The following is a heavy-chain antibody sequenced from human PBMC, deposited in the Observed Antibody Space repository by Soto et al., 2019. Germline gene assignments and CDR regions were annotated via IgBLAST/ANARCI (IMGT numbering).Heavy chain of an antibody. Sequence: QVQLVASGRGLVKPGGSLRLSCAASGYSFGDYYMSWIRQAPGKGLKWVSYISSSGSTIYYADSVKGRFTISRDNAKNSLYLQMNSLRAEDTAVYYCARGRRDSVWYYDYWGQGTLVTVSS. D-gene: IGHD6-19*01. V-gene: IGHV3-11*01. CDR2: ISSSGSTI. CDR1: GYSFGDYY. J-gene: IGHJ4*02. CDR3: ARGRRDSVWYYDY.